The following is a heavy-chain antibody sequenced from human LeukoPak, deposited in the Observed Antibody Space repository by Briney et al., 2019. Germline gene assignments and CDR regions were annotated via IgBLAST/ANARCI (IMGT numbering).Heavy chain of an antibody. Sequence: PSETLSLTCSVSGDSINTDYWSWIRQPAGKGPEWIGRIYSSGTTNYNPSLKSRVTMSLDKSKNQFSLKLTSVTAADMAVYYCARADSSSAYTAFDSWGQGTLVTVSS. CDR1: GDSINTDY. V-gene: IGHV4-4*07. CDR2: IYSSGTT. J-gene: IGHJ4*02. CDR3: ARADSSSAYTAFDS. D-gene: IGHD2-2*01.